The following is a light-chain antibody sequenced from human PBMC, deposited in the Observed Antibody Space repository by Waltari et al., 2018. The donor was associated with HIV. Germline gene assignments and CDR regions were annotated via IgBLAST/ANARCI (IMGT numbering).Light chain of an antibody. CDR3: QQYNNWPPQYT. Sequence: EIVMTQSPPTLSVSPGERATLSCRASQSISSNLAWYQQKTGQAPRLLIHGASTRATGIPARFSGSGSGTEFTLTISSLQSEDFAVYYCQQYNNWPPQYTFGQGTKLEIK. V-gene: IGKV3D-15*01. CDR1: QSISSN. J-gene: IGKJ2*01. CDR2: GAS.